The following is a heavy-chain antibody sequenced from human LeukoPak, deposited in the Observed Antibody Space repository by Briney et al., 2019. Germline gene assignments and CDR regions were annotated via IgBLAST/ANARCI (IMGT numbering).Heavy chain of an antibody. CDR2: IRSGSSYI. CDR3: ARDSSSWYERDAFDI. CDR1: GFTFSTYS. D-gene: IGHD6-13*01. J-gene: IGHJ3*02. V-gene: IGHV3-21*01. Sequence: GGSLRLSCAATGFTFSTYSMNWVRQAPGKGLEWVSYIRSGSSYIYYADSVKGRFTISRDNAKNSLYLQMNSLRAEDTAVYYCARDSSSWYERDAFDIWGQGTMVTVSS.